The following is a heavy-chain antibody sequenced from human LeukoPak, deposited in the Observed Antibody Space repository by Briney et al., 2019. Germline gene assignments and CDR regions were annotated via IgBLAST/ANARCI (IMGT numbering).Heavy chain of an antibody. CDR3: VRDGEGVAISVNYWFDP. Sequence: ASVKVSCKVSGYTLTELSMHWVRQAPGKGLEWMGGFDPEDGETIYAQKFQGRVTMTRDTSISTAYMELRGLRSEDTAVYYCVRDGEGVAISVNYWFDPWGQGTLVTVSS. CDR1: GYTLTELS. V-gene: IGHV1-24*01. D-gene: IGHD3-10*01. CDR2: FDPEDGET. J-gene: IGHJ5*02.